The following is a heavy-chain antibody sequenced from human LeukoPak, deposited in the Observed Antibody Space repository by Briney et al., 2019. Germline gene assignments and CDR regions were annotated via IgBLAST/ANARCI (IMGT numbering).Heavy chain of an antibody. CDR1: GGSISSYY. V-gene: IGHV4-59*08. Sequence: KPSETLSLTCTVSGGSISSYYWSWIRQPPGKGLEWIGYIYYSGSTDYNPSLKSRVTISVDTSKNQFSLKLNSVTAADTAVYYCARPGRAYYYDSSGSRATDAFDIWGQGTMVTVSS. CDR2: IYYSGST. CDR3: ARPGRAYYYDSSGSRATDAFDI. J-gene: IGHJ3*02. D-gene: IGHD3-22*01.